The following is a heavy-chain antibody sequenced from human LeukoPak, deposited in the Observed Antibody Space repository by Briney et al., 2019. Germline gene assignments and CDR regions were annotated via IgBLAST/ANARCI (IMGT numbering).Heavy chain of an antibody. D-gene: IGHD3-10*01. Sequence: SVKLSCTASGYTFTSFAISWVRQAPGQGRGGMGWISVLMGNTNYAQKLKGRVTMTTDTSTSTEYIELRTLRSDDTAVYYCAIEWENYYGWGSSYNWFDAWGKGTLVTVSS. J-gene: IGHJ5*02. CDR1: GYTFTSFA. V-gene: IGHV1-18*04. CDR2: ISVLMGNT. CDR3: AIEWENYYGWGSSYNWFDA.